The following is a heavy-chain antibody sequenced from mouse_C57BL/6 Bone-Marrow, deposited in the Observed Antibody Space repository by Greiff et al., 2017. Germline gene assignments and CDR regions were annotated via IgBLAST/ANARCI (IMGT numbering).Heavy chain of an antibody. Sequence: EVKLQESGPGLVKPSQSLSLTCSVTGYSITSGYYWNWIRQFPGNKLEWMGYISYDGSNNYNPSLNNRISITRDTSKNQFFLKLNSVTTEDTATYYCARDDDYGYFDYWGQGTTLTVSS. CDR1: GYSITSGYY. J-gene: IGHJ2*01. CDR2: ISYDGSN. CDR3: ARDDDYGYFDY. D-gene: IGHD2-4*01. V-gene: IGHV3-6*01.